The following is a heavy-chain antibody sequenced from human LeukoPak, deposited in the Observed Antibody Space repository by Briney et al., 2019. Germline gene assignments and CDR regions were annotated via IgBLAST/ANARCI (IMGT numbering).Heavy chain of an antibody. J-gene: IGHJ4*02. D-gene: IGHD6-13*01. CDR3: AKRYSRSGFDY. CDR1: GFTFSSYA. CDR2: ISGSDGTT. V-gene: IGHV3-23*01. Sequence: QSGGSLRLSYAASGFTFSSYAMSWVRQAPGKGLEWVSAISGSDGTTYYADSMKGRFTISRDNSKNTVYLQMNRLRAEDTAVYYCAKRYSRSGFDYWGQGTLVTVSS.